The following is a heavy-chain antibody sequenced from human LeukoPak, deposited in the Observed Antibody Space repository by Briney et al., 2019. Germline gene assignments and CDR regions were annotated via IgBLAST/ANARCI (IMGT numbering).Heavy chain of an antibody. CDR2: IYTGGST. J-gene: IGHJ6*03. CDR3: ARESQQLVRVPDYFYYYMDV. CDR1: GGSIRSGSYY. Sequence: SETLSLTCTVSGGSIRSGSYYWSWIRQPAGEGLGWIGRIYTGGSTNYNPSLKSRVTISADTSKNQFSLKLSSVTAADTAVYYCARESQQLVRVPDYFYYYMDVWGKGTTVTISS. V-gene: IGHV4-61*02. D-gene: IGHD6-13*01.